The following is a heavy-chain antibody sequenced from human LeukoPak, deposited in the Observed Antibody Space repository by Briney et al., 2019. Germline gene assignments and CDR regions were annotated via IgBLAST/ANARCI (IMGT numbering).Heavy chain of an antibody. V-gene: IGHV4-39*07. D-gene: IGHD6-13*01. Sequence: SETLSLTCTVSGGSITSSSYYWGWIRQPPGKGLEWIGSIYYSGSPYYNPSLKSRVTISLDTSKKQFSLKLSSVTATDTAVYYCARHSRENAFDIWGQGTMVTVSS. CDR1: GGSITSSSYY. J-gene: IGHJ3*02. CDR2: IYYSGSP. CDR3: ARHSRENAFDI.